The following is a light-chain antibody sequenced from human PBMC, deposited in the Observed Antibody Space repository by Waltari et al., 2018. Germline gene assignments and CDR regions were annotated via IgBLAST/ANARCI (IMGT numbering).Light chain of an antibody. CDR3: QQYNEWPLIT. V-gene: IGKV3-15*01. CDR2: GAS. Sequence: EIVMTQSPATLSVSPGDRATPSCRASQSVNNNLAWYQQKPGQGPRLLIYGASTRATGIPARFSGSGSGTEFILSISSLQSEDFAVYFCQQYNEWPLITFGPGTRLEIK. J-gene: IGKJ5*01. CDR1: QSVNNN.